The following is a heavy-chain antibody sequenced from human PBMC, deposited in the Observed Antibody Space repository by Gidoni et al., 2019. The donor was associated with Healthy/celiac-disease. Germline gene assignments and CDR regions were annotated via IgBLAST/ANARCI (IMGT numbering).Heavy chain of an antibody. CDR2: IYTSGST. V-gene: IGHV4-4*07. Sequence: QVQLQESGPGLVKPSETLSLTCTVSGGSISSYYWSWIRQPAGKGLEWIGRIYTSGSTNYNPSLKSRVTMSVDTSKNQFSLKLSSVTAADTAVYYCARARREKIDDYGDYYGNNYYYYYGMDVWGQGTTVTVSS. CDR1: GGSISSYY. CDR3: ARARREKIDDYGDYYGNNYYYYYGMDV. D-gene: IGHD4-17*01. J-gene: IGHJ6*02.